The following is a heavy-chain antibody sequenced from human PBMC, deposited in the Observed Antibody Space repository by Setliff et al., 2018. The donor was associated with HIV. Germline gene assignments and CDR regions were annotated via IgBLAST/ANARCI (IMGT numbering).Heavy chain of an antibody. CDR2: IHHSGTT. V-gene: IGHV4-38-2*01. Sequence: PSETLSLTCDVSDYSISSGYYWGWVRQPPGKGLQWVGSIHHSGTTYYNPSLKSRVSISVDKSKNQFSLRLTSVTAADTAVYYCARHRDPPGTSWIYYYYYMDLWGEGTTVTVSS. CDR3: ARHRDPPGTSWIYYYYYMDL. J-gene: IGHJ6*03. CDR1: DYSISSGYY. D-gene: IGHD2-2*01.